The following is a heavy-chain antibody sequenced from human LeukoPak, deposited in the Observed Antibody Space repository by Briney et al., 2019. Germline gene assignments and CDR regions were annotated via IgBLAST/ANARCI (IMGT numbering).Heavy chain of an antibody. D-gene: IGHD5-24*01. Sequence: PGGSLRLSCGASGFTNYMSLVRQAPDRGLEWVSSIYSSGSTYYADSVRGRFTISRDKTKNTLFLLMNSLRVEDTALYYCARDLLEPEMAAWGLGTLVTVSS. CDR3: ARDLLEPEMAA. J-gene: IGHJ5*02. V-gene: IGHV3-53*01. CDR1: GFTNY. CDR2: IYSSGST.